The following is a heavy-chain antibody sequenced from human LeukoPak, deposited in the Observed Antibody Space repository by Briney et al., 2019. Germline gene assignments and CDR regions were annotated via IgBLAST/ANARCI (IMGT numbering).Heavy chain of an antibody. Sequence: GESLKISCKGSGYRFTSYWISWVRQMPGKGLEWMGRIDPDDSYTSYSPSFQGRVSISADKSISTAYLQWSSLKASDTAIYYCARAEMPSVAGEDWFDPWGQGTLVTVSS. CDR1: GYRFTSYW. CDR2: IDPDDSYT. D-gene: IGHD3-10*01. J-gene: IGHJ5*02. V-gene: IGHV5-10-1*01. CDR3: ARAEMPSVAGEDWFDP.